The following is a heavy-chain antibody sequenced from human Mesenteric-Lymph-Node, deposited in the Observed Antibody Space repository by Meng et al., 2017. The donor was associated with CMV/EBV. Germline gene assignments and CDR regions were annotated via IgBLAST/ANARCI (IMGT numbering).Heavy chain of an antibody. Sequence: SETLSLTCTVSGGSISSSSYYWGWIRRPPGKGLEWIGNIYYSGSTYYNPSLKSRVTISVDTSKNQFSLKLSSVTAADTAVYYCARDYGGNGYYWGQGTLVTVSS. D-gene: IGHD4-23*01. CDR1: GGSISSSSYY. V-gene: IGHV4-39*07. J-gene: IGHJ4*02. CDR2: IYYSGST. CDR3: ARDYGGNGYY.